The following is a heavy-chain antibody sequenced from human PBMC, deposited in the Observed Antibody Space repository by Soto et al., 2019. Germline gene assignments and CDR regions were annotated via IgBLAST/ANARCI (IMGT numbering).Heavy chain of an antibody. J-gene: IGHJ4*02. CDR2: INPNSVGT. D-gene: IGHD3-3*01. Sequence: QVQLVQSGAEVKKPGASVEVSCKTSGYTLSDHYTHWVRQAPGQGLEWMGWINPNSVGTGYAEKFQGRATMTRDRSISTDYMELNRLNSDDTAVYYFVRGGTVAAPTSLEAYHPFCYGCQGTLVTFSS. CDR1: GYTLSDHY. CDR3: VRGGTVAAPTSLEAYHPFCY. V-gene: IGHV1-2*02.